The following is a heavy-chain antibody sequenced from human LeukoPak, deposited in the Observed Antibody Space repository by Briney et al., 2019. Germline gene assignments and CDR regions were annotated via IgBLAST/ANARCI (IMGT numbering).Heavy chain of an antibody. D-gene: IGHD3-10*01. CDR3: TREDYYYASGR. Sequence: AGGSLRLSCVASGFTITDHYMSWVRQAPGKGLEWVSYISSGGDIIYYADSVKGRFTISRDNAKNSLFLQMNSLRAEDTAVYYCTREDYYYASGRWAQGTLVTVSS. CDR1: GFTITDHY. J-gene: IGHJ4*02. V-gene: IGHV3-11*04. CDR2: ISSGGDII.